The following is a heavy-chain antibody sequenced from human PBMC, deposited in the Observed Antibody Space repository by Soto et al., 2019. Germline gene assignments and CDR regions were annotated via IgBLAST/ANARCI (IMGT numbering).Heavy chain of an antibody. CDR3: ARTVRDSGYDFDY. V-gene: IGHV4-39*01. D-gene: IGHD5-12*01. J-gene: IGHJ4*02. Sequence: QLQLQESGPGLVKPSETLSLTCTVSGGSITSSSYYWGWIRQPPGKGLEWIGSIYYSGSTYYNPSLKSRGTRSVDTSKTQLSLKLSSVTSADPAVYYCARTVRDSGYDFDYGGQGTLVTVSS. CDR2: IYYSGST. CDR1: GGSITSSSYY.